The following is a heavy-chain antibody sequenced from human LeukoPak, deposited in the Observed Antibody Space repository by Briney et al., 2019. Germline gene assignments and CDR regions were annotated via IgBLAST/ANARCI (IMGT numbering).Heavy chain of an antibody. J-gene: IGHJ3*02. D-gene: IGHD5-18*01. Sequence: SETLSLTCTVSGGSISSGDYYWSWIRQPPGKGLEWIGYIYYSGSTYYNPSLKSRVTISVDTSKNQFSLKLSSVTAADTAVYYCASLGYSYVHGAFDIWGQGTMVTVSS. CDR3: ASLGYSYVHGAFDI. CDR2: IYYSGST. CDR1: GGSISSGDYY. V-gene: IGHV4-30-4*01.